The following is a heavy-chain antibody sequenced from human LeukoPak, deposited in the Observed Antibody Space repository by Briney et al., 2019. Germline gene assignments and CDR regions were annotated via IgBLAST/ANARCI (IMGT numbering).Heavy chain of an antibody. CDR3: AKDPNTYYYDSSGYYYFDY. D-gene: IGHD3-22*01. CDR2: ISGSGGST. Sequence: PGGSLRLSCAASGFTFSSYAMSWVRQAPGKGLEWVSAISGSGGSTYYADSVKGRFTISRDNSKNTLYLQMNSLRAEDTAVYYCAKDPNTYYYDSSGYYYFDYWGQGTLVTVSS. J-gene: IGHJ4*02. CDR1: GFTFSSYA. V-gene: IGHV3-23*01.